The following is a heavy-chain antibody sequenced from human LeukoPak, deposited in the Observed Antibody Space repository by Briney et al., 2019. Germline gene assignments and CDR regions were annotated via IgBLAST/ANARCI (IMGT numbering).Heavy chain of an antibody. D-gene: IGHD5-18*01. CDR2: INPSGGST. V-gene: IGHV1-46*01. Sequence: GASVKVSCKASGYTFTSYYMHWVRQAPGQGLEWMGIINPSGGSTSYAQKFQGRVTMTTDTSTSTAYMELRSLRSDDTAVYYCARDWGRIQLWLPLDYWGQGTLVTVSS. CDR3: ARDWGRIQLWLPLDY. CDR1: GYTFTSYY. J-gene: IGHJ4*02.